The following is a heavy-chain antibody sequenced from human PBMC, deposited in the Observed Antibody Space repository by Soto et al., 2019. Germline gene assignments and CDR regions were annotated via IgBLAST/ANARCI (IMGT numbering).Heavy chain of an antibody. CDR3: ASPLRDSGYDWNAFDI. V-gene: IGHV5-51*01. CDR1: GYSFTSYW. D-gene: IGHD5-12*01. Sequence: PGESLKISCKGSGYSFTSYWIGWVRQMPGKGLERMGIIYPGDSDTRYSPSFQGQVTISADKSISTAYLQWSSLKASDTAMYYCASPLRDSGYDWNAFDIWAQGTIVTVSS. J-gene: IGHJ3*02. CDR2: IYPGDSDT.